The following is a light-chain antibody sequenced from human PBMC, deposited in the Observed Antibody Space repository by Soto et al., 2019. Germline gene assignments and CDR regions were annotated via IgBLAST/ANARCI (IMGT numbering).Light chain of an antibody. J-gene: IGKJ5*01. CDR2: DAS. CDR3: QQRSDWLIT. Sequence: EIVLTQSPAPLSLSPGERATLSCRASQSVSSYLAWYQQKPGQAPRLLIYDASNRATGIPARFSGSGSGTDFTLTITGLEPEDFAVYYCQQRSDWLITFGQGTRLEIK. V-gene: IGKV3-11*01. CDR1: QSVSSY.